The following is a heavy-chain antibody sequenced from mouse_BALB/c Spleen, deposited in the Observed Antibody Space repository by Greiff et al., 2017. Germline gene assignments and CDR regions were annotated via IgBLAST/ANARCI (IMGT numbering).Heavy chain of an antibody. CDR3: ARNQYGNYEGFAY. CDR2: INPSTGYT. CDR1: GYTFTSYW. D-gene: IGHD2-10*02. Sequence: QVQLQQSGAELAKPGASVKMSCKASGYTFTSYWMHWVKQRPGQGLEWIGYINPSTGYTEYNQKFKDKATLTADKSSSTAYMQLSSLTSEDSAVYDCARNQYGNYEGFAYWGQGTLVTVSA. V-gene: IGHV1-7*01. J-gene: IGHJ3*01.